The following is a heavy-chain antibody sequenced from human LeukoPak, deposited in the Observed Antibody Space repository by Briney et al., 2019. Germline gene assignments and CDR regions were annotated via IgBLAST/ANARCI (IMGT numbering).Heavy chain of an antibody. J-gene: IGHJ4*02. CDR2: INPNSGGT. CDR1: GYTFTSYG. V-gene: IGHV1-2*02. Sequence: GASVKVSCKASGYTFTSYGISWVRQAPGQGLEWMGWINPNSGGTNYAQKFQGRVTMTRDTSISTAYMELSRLRSDDAAVYYCARAGSYYDYVWGSSSITGFDYWGQGTLVTVSS. D-gene: IGHD3-16*01. CDR3: ARAGSYYDYVWGSSSITGFDY.